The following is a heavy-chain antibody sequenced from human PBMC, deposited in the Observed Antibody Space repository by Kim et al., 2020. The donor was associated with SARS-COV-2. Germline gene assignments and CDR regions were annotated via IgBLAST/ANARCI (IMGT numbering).Heavy chain of an antibody. V-gene: IGHV4-31*03. CDR3: ARPNSNYYYGMDV. D-gene: IGHD7-27*01. J-gene: IGHJ6*02. Sequence: SETLSLTCTVSGGSISSGGYYWSWIRQHPGKGLEWIGYIYYSGSTYYNPSLKSRVTISVDTSKNQFSLKLSSVTAADTAVYYCARPNSNYYYGMDVWGQGTTVTVSS. CDR2: IYYSGST. CDR1: GGSISSGGYY.